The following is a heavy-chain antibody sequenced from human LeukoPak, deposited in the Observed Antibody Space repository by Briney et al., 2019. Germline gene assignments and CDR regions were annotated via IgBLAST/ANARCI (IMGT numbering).Heavy chain of an antibody. V-gene: IGHV1-2*06. CDR1: GYTLTELS. D-gene: IGHD3-16*01. J-gene: IGHJ4*02. Sequence: ASVKVSCKVSGYTLTELSMHWVRQAPGQGLEWMGRINPNSGGTNYAQKFQGRVTMTRDTSISTAYMELSRLRSDDTAVYYCSASSGGSDYWGQGTLVTASS. CDR3: SASSGGSDY. CDR2: INPNSGGT.